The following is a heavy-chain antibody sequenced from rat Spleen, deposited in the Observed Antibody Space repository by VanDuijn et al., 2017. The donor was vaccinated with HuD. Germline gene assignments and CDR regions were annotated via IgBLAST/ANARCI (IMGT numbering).Heavy chain of an antibody. D-gene: IGHD1-2*01. Sequence: EVQLVESDGGLVQPGRSLKLSCAASGFTFSDYYLAWVRQAPTKGLEWVAPISYDGSRTYYRDSVKGRFTISRDNAKSTLYLQMDSLRSEDTATYYCTRHFSPADYYSSFPVLYWGQGTLVTVSS. V-gene: IGHV5-29*01. CDR2: ISYDGSRT. CDR1: GFTFSDYY. CDR3: TRHFSPADYYSSFPVLY. J-gene: IGHJ3*01.